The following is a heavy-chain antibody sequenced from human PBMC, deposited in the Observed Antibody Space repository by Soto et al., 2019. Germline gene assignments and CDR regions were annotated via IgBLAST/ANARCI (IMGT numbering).Heavy chain of an antibody. Sequence: SETLSLTCPFSGFSVSSSSYYWGWVRQPPGKGLEWIGSVYYSGSTYYNPSLESRVAISVDKSKNQFSLKLMSLSAADTAVYYCGRLEGLATISYYFDYWGQGALVTVSS. CDR1: GFSVSSSSYY. D-gene: IGHD3-9*01. J-gene: IGHJ4*02. CDR2: VYYSGST. CDR3: GRLEGLATISYYFDY. V-gene: IGHV4-39*01.